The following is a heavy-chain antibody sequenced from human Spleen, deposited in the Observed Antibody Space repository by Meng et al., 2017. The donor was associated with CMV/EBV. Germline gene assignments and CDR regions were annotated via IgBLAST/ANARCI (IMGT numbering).Heavy chain of an antibody. D-gene: IGHD1-7*01. CDR3: AKEGGNSASPVYFYYGLDV. V-gene: IGHV4-34*01. Sequence: SETLSLTCAVYGGSFSGYYWSWIRQPPGKGLEWIGEINHSGSTNYNPSLKSRVTISVDTSKNQFSLKLSSVTAADTAVYYCAKEGGNSASPVYFYYGLDVWGRGTTVTVSS. J-gene: IGHJ6*02. CDR2: INHSGST. CDR1: GGSFSGYY.